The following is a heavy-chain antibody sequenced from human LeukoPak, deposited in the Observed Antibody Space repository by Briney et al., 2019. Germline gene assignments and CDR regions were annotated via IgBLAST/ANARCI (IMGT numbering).Heavy chain of an antibody. CDR3: ATTTTGWFAP. J-gene: IGHJ5*02. V-gene: IGHV1-18*01. D-gene: IGHD1-1*01. CDR1: GYTFTSNG. Sequence: ASVKVSCKASGYTFTSNGFTWVRQAPGQGLEWMGWISAYSANTNYAQKFQGRVTMTTDTSTSTAYMELRSLRSDDTAVYYCATTTTGWFAPWGQGTLVTDSS. CDR2: ISAYSANT.